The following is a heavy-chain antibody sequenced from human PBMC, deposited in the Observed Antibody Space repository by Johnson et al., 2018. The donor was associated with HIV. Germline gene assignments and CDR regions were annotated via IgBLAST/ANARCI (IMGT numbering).Heavy chain of an antibody. CDR3: AKDFDGAYDAFDI. V-gene: IGHV3-23*04. Sequence: VLLVESGGGVVRPGGSLRLSCADSGFTFSSYAMSWVRQAPGKGLEWVSAISGSGGSTYYADSVKGRFTISRDNSKNTLYLQMNSLRAEDTAVYYCAKDFDGAYDAFDIWGQGTMVTVSS. J-gene: IGHJ3*02. D-gene: IGHD3-9*01. CDR2: ISGSGGST. CDR1: GFTFSSYA.